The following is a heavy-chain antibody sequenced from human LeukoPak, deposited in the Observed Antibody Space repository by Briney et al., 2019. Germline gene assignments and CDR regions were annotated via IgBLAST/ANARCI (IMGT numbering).Heavy chain of an antibody. CDR3: ASYSSNTGGDVGGELYGMDV. CDR1: GGSFSGYY. J-gene: IGHJ6*02. Sequence: PSETLSLTCAVYGGSFSGYYWSWIRQPPGKGLEWIGEINHSGSTNYNPSLKSRVTISVDTSKNQFSLKLSSVTAADTAVYYCASYSSNTGGDVGGELYGMDVWGQGTTVIVSS. CDR2: INHSGST. V-gene: IGHV4-34*01. D-gene: IGHD5-18*01.